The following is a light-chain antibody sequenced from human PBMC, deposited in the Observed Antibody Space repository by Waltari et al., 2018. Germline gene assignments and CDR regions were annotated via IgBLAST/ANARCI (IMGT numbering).Light chain of an antibody. J-gene: IGKJ4*01. CDR3: QQSYT. CDR2: GAS. V-gene: IGKV1-39*01. CDR1: QSISEY. Sequence: IQLTQSPSTLSPSVGEKGTSSCRASQSISEYLIWNQQKPGKAPKRLIYGASSLQSGVPSRFSGSGSVTDFTLFITSLQPEDYAIYYWQQSYTFGGGPKVEIK.